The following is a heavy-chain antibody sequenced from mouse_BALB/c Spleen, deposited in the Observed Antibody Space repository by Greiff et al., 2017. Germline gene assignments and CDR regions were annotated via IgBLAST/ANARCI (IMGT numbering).Heavy chain of an antibody. Sequence: EVQLQESGPSLVKPSQTLSLTCSVTGDSITSGYWNWIRKFPGNKLEYMGYISYSGSTYYNPSLKSRISITRDTSKNQYYLQLNSVTTEDTATYYCARGDIYYGNYGAMDYWGQGTSVTVSS. CDR1: GDSITSGY. J-gene: IGHJ4*01. CDR3: ARGDIYYGNYGAMDY. D-gene: IGHD2-1*01. CDR2: ISYSGST. V-gene: IGHV3-8*02.